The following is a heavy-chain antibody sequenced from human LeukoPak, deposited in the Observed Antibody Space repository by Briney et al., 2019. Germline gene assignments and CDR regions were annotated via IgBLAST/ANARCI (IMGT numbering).Heavy chain of an antibody. V-gene: IGHV3-33*01. Sequence: PGRSLRLSCAASGFTFSTYGMHWVRRAPGKGLEWVAVVWYDGSNIQYVDSVKGRFTISRDNSKSTLYLQMNSLTAEDTAVYYCARGGYSGTYYFDYWGQGTLVTVSS. D-gene: IGHD1-26*01. CDR3: ARGGYSGTYYFDY. CDR2: VWYDGSNI. CDR1: GFTFSTYG. J-gene: IGHJ4*02.